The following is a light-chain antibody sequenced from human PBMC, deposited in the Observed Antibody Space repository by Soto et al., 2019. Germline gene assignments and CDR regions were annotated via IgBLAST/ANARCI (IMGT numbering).Light chain of an antibody. Sequence: DIQMTQSPSSLSASVGDRVTITCRATQGISNYLAWYQQKPGKVPKLLIYAASTLQSGVPSRFSGSGSGTDFTLTISSLQAEDVATYYCQKYNSAPRTFGQGTRLEIK. V-gene: IGKV1-27*01. CDR1: QGISNY. J-gene: IGKJ2*01. CDR2: AAS. CDR3: QKYNSAPRT.